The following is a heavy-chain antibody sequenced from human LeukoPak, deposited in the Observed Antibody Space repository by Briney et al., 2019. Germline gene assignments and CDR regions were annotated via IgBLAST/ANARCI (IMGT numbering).Heavy chain of an antibody. D-gene: IGHD5-12*01. Sequence: PGGSLRLSCGASGFAFSSYWMTWLRQAPGKGLEFVANIEPAGSATYYADSVKGRFTISRDNTKNLLYLQMSSLTAEDSAVYHCGRFGYMSAVDTWGQGALVTVSS. CDR2: IEPAGSAT. CDR3: GRFGYMSAVDT. J-gene: IGHJ5*02. CDR1: GFAFSSYW. V-gene: IGHV3-7*01.